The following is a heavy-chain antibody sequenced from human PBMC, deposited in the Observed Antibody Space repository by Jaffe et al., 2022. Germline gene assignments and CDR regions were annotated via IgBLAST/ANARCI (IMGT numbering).Heavy chain of an antibody. Sequence: QVQLVQSGAEVKKPGASVKVSCKASGYTFTGYYMHWVRQAPGQGLEWMGRINPNSGGTNYAQKFQGRVTMTRDTSISTAYMELSRLRSDDTAVYYCARDWAVLGYCSGGSCYSNWFDPWGQGTLVTVSS. V-gene: IGHV1-2*06. CDR2: INPNSGGT. CDR1: GYTFTGYY. CDR3: ARDWAVLGYCSGGSCYSNWFDP. J-gene: IGHJ5*02. D-gene: IGHD2-15*01.